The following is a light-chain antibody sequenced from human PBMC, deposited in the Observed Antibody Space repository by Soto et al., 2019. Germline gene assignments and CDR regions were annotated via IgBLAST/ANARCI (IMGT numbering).Light chain of an antibody. CDR2: GVF. J-gene: IGKJ1*01. V-gene: IGKV1-39*01. CDR1: QSISRY. CDR3: QQSYNTPWT. Sequence: DIQMTQSPSSLSASVGDRVTITCRASQSISRYLSWYQQKPAKAPKLLIHGVFRLQSGVPPRFSGSGSGAVFTLTISTLQPEDFATYHCQQSYNTPWTFGQGTKVEIK.